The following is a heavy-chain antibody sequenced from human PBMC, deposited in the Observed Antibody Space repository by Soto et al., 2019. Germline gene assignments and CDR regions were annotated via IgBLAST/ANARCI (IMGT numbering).Heavy chain of an antibody. CDR3: ARDFIVGAPDYFDY. V-gene: IGHV3-48*01. CDR1: GFTFSSYS. Sequence: GGSLRLSCAASGFTFSSYSMNWVRQAPGKGLEWVSYISSSSSTIYYVDSVKGRFTISRDDSKNTLYLQMNSLRVDDTAVYYCARDFIVGAPDYFDYWGQGTLVTVSS. D-gene: IGHD1-26*01. J-gene: IGHJ4*02. CDR2: ISSSSSTI.